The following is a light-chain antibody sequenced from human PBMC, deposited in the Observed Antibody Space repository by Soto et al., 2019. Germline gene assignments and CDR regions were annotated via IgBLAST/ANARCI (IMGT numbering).Light chain of an antibody. CDR2: EVT. J-gene: IGLJ1*01. V-gene: IGLV2-8*01. Sequence: QSVLTQPPSASGSPGQSVTISRTGTSSDIGAYNYVSWYQQHPGKVPKLIIHEVTQRPSGVPDRFSASKSGNTAFLTVSGLQAEDEADYYCSSHGGANNFYVFGTGTKVTVL. CDR3: SSHGGANNFYV. CDR1: SSDIGAYNY.